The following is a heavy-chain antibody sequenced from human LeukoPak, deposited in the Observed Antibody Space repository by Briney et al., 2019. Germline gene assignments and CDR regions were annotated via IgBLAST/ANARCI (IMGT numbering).Heavy chain of an antibody. CDR2: ISSSGSTI. Sequence: PGGSLRLSCATSGFTFSTYGMHWVRQAPGKGLEWVSYISSSGSTIYYADSVKGRFTISRDNAKNSLYLQMNSLRAEDTALYYCAREMAFRTILAVAFLFDYWGQGTLVTVSS. CDR3: AREMAFRTILAVAFLFDY. V-gene: IGHV3-48*04. CDR1: GFTFSTYG. D-gene: IGHD6-19*01. J-gene: IGHJ4*02.